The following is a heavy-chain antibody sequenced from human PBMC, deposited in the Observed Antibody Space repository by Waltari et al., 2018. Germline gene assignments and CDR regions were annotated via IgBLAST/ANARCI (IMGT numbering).Heavy chain of an antibody. Sequence: QVQLQESGPGLVKPSETLSLTCTVSGGPISSNYWSWIRQPPGKGLEWIGYIYYSGSTNYNPSLKSRVTISVDTSKNQFSLKLSSVTAADTAVYYCARGGSGSYGDFDYWGQGTLVTVSS. D-gene: IGHD3-10*01. CDR1: GGPISSNY. J-gene: IGHJ4*02. CDR2: IYYSGST. CDR3: ARGGSGSYGDFDY. V-gene: IGHV4-59*01.